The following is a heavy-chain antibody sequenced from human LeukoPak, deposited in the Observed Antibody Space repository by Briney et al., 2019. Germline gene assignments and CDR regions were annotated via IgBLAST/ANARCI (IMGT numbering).Heavy chain of an antibody. D-gene: IGHD3-9*01. Sequence: SVKVYCKASGGTFSSYAFSWVRQAPGQGLEWMGQIIPIFGTANYAQKFQGRVTITADESTSTAYMELSSLRSEDTAVYFCASTYDTGHFDYWGQGTLVTVSS. CDR2: IIPIFGTA. V-gene: IGHV1-69*13. J-gene: IGHJ4*02. CDR1: GGTFSSYA. CDR3: ASTYDTGHFDY.